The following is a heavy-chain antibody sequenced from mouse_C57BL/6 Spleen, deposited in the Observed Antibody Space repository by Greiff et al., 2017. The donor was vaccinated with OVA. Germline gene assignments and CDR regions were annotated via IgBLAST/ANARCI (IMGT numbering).Heavy chain of an antibody. D-gene: IGHD2-3*01. V-gene: IGHV1-53*01. Sequence: QVQLQQPGTELVKPGASVKLSCKASGYTFTSYWMHWMTQRPGQGLEWIGNVNPSNGGPYYNEKFKNKATLTVDKSSDTAYMQLSSLTSEDSAVYCCARSYDRDFDYGGQGTTLTVSS. CDR2: VNPSNGGP. J-gene: IGHJ2*01. CDR3: ARSYDRDFDY. CDR1: GYTFTSYW.